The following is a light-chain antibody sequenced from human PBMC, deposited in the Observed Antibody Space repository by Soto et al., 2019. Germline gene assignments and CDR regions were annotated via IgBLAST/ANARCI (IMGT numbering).Light chain of an antibody. Sequence: QSALTQPPSASGTPGKSVTIPCTGTSSDVGDYNYVSWYQQHPGKATKLVIYEVSRRPSVVPDRFSGSKAGNTASRTVSGHQAEDEADYYCSSNAGCKNLVVGGGTKLTVL. CDR2: EVS. CDR1: SSDVGDYNY. V-gene: IGLV2-8*01. CDR3: SSNAGCKNLV. J-gene: IGLJ2*01.